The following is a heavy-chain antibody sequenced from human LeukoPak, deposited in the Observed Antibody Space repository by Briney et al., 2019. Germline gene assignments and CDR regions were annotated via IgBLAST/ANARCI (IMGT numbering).Heavy chain of an antibody. J-gene: IGHJ4*02. CDR2: ISSSGSTI. CDR3: AREAPIAVAGTPIDY. D-gene: IGHD6-19*01. CDR1: GFTFSSYE. Sequence: GGSLRLSCAASGFTFSSYEMNWVRQAPGKGLEWVSYISSSGSTIYYADSVKGRFTISRDNAKNSLYLQMNSLRAEDTAVYYCAREAPIAVAGTPIDYWGQGTLVTVSS. V-gene: IGHV3-48*03.